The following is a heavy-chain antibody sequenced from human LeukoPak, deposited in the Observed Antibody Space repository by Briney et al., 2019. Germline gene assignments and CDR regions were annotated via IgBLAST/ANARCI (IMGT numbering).Heavy chain of an antibody. J-gene: IGHJ3*02. Sequence: PGGSLRLSCAASGFTFSSYAMSWVRQAPGKGLEGVSAISGSGGSTYYADSVKGRFTISRDNSKNTLYLQMNSLRAEDTAVYYCAKDGYSYDSSGYYYEDFDAFDIWGQGTMVTVSS. CDR2: ISGSGGST. D-gene: IGHD3-22*01. V-gene: IGHV3-23*01. CDR1: GFTFSSYA. CDR3: AKDGYSYDSSGYYYEDFDAFDI.